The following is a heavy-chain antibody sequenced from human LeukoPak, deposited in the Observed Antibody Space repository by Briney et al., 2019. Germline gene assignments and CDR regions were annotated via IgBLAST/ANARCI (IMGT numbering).Heavy chain of an antibody. CDR1: GYTFTSYA. CDR2: INTNTGNP. CDR3: GRDPKLGIRGYTYGYIDS. V-gene: IGHV7-4-1*02. Sequence: GASVKVSCKTSGYTFTSYAISWVRQAPGQGLEWMGWINTNTGNPTYAQGFAGRYVFSLDTSVSTAYLQISGLKADGTAVYYCGRDPKLGIRGYTYGYIDSWGQGTLVIVSS. D-gene: IGHD5-18*01. J-gene: IGHJ4*02.